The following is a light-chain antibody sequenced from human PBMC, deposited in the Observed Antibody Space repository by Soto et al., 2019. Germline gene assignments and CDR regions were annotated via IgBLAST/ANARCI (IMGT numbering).Light chain of an antibody. J-gene: IGLJ1*01. CDR2: DVS. CDR3: CSYAGSYTFARNV. CDR1: SSDVAIYNY. Sequence: QSALTQPRSVSGSPGQSVTISCTGTSSDVAIYNYISWYQQHPGEAPKLMIHDVSERPSGVPDRFSGSKSGNTASLTISGLQAEDEADYYCCSYAGSYTFARNVFGTGTKVPVL. V-gene: IGLV2-11*01.